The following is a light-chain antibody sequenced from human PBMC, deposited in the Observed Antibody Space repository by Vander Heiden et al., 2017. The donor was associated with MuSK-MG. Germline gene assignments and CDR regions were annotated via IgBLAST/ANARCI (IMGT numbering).Light chain of an antibody. CDR2: AGS. CDR1: QGIRTY. Sequence: DIQITQSPSSLSASVEDRVTITCRSSQGIRTYLNWYQQKPGEAPKLLIYAGSSLQSGVPSKFSGSGSGTDFTLTINSLQPEDFATYYCQQSDSTPLTFGGGTKVEIK. CDR3: QQSDSTPLT. V-gene: IGKV1-39*01. J-gene: IGKJ4*01.